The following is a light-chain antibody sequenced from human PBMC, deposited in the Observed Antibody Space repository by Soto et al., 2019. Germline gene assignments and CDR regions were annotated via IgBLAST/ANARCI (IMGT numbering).Light chain of an antibody. V-gene: IGKV1-27*01. Sequence: DIQMTQSPSSLSASVGDRVTITCRTSQGSNNYLAWYQQKPGKVPRLLIYSASNLQLGVPWRFSGSGSVTDFNLTISTLQPEDVATYYCQTYNSAPRTFGPRTKVEIK. J-gene: IGKJ1*01. CDR1: QGSNNY. CDR2: SAS. CDR3: QTYNSAPRT.